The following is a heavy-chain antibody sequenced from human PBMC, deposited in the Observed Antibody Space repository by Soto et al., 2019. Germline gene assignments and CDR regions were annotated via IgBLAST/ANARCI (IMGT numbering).Heavy chain of an antibody. Sequence: QVQLVESGGGVVQPGGSLRLSCAASGFTFSSYGMHWVRQAPGKGLEWVAGVSYDGSNKYYADSVKGRFTSSRDNSKNTLYLQMNSLRAEDTAVYDCAKTPRGSYYWYVDLWGRGTLVTVSS. D-gene: IGHD1-26*01. CDR1: GFTFSSYG. V-gene: IGHV3-30*18. J-gene: IGHJ2*01. CDR2: VSYDGSNK. CDR3: AKTPRGSYYWYVDL.